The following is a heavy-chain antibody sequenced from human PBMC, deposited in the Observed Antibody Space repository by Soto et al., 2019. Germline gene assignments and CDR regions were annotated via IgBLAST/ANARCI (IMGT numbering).Heavy chain of an antibody. Sequence: PSETLSLTYTVSGGSISSYYWSWIRQPPGKGLEWIGYIYYSGSTNYNPSLKSRVTISVDNSKNTLSLQMSSLRGDDTAMYYCVKDVVFWPWGQGTLVTVSS. D-gene: IGHD2-15*01. V-gene: IGHV4-59*01. J-gene: IGHJ4*02. CDR2: IYYSGST. CDR3: VKDVVFWP. CDR1: GGSISSYY.